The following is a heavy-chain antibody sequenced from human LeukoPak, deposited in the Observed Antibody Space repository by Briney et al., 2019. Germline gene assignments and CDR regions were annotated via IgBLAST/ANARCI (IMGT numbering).Heavy chain of an antibody. V-gene: IGHV4-59*08. CDR1: GGSVSSYY. CDR3: ARHKSSGSYPLDY. Sequence: PSETLSLTCTVSGGSVSSYYWSWIRQPPGKGLEWIAYIYYSGSTKYNPSLKSRVTISLDRSKNQFSLKLRSVTAADTAVYYCARHKSSGSYPLDYWGQGILVTVSS. CDR2: IYYSGST. D-gene: IGHD3-22*01. J-gene: IGHJ4*02.